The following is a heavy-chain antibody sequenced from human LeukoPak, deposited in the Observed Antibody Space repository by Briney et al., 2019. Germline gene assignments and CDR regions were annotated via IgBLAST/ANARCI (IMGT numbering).Heavy chain of an antibody. CDR1: GGSFSGYY. CDR3: ARGQRFLEWLYLGRKAQDSPFDY. V-gene: IGHV4-34*01. J-gene: IGHJ4*02. Sequence: KPSETLSLTCAVYGGSFSGYYWSWIRQPPGKGLEWIGEINHSGSTNYNPSLKSRVTISVDTSKNQFSLKLSSVTAADTAVYYCARGQRFLEWLYLGRKAQDSPFDYWGQGTLVTVSS. CDR2: INHSGST. D-gene: IGHD3-3*01.